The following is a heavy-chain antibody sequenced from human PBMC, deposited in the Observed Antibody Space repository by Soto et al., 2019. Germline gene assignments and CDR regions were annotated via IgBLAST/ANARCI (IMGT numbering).Heavy chain of an antibody. CDR2: IIPVFGTT. D-gene: IGHD3-10*01. J-gene: IGHJ4*02. V-gene: IGHV1-69*18. CDR1: GDTFSGYP. CDR3: ARDGGFGELKY. Sequence: QVKLVQSGAELKKPGSSVKVSCKASGDTFSGYPINWVRQAPGEGLEWMGRIIPVFGTTNDAQRFEGRVTFTADESTNTAYMELRGLLSEDTAVYYCARDGGFGELKYGGPGTLVTVSS.